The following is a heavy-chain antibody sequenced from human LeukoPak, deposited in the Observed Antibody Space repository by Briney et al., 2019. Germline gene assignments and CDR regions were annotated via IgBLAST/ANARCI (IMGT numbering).Heavy chain of an antibody. D-gene: IGHD5-18*01. V-gene: IGHV3-21*01. CDR1: GFTFSSYT. CDR2: ISASTTYI. Sequence: GGSLRLSCAASGFTFSSYTMNWVRQAPGKGLEWVSSISASTTYIYYADSVKGRFTISRDNAKNSLYLQMNSLRAEDTAVYYCARHLSGVTGYTYGRGIDYWGQGTLVTVSS. J-gene: IGHJ4*02. CDR3: ARHLSGVTGYTYGRGIDY.